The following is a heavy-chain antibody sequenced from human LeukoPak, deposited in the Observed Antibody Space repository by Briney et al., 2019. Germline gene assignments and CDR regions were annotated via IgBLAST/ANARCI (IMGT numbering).Heavy chain of an antibody. CDR2: ISYDGSNK. J-gene: IGHJ4*02. D-gene: IGHD3-22*01. V-gene: IGHV3-30-3*01. CDR3: ARDWYYYDSSGYFDY. Sequence: GRSLRLSCAASGFTFSSYAMHWVRQAPGKGLEWVAVISYDGSNKYYADSVKGRFTISRDNSKNTLYLQMNSLRAEDTAVYYCARDWYYYDSSGYFDYWGQGTLVTVSS. CDR1: GFTFSSYA.